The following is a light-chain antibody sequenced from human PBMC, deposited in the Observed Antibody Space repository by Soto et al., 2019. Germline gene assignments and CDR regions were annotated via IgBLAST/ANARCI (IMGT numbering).Light chain of an antibody. Sequence: QSALTQPPSASGSPGQSVTISCTGTSSDVGDNYVSWYQQHLGKAPKLIIFGVNKRPSGVSNRFSGSKSGNTASLTISGLKVEEEADYYCCSSGGSPTYVFGTGTKVTVL. V-gene: IGLV2-8*01. CDR1: SSDVGDNY. CDR2: GVN. J-gene: IGLJ1*01. CDR3: CSSGGSPTYV.